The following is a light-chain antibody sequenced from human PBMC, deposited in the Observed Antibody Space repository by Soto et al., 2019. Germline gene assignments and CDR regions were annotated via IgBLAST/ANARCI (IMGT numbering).Light chain of an antibody. Sequence: EIVMTQSPATLSASPGERATLSCRASQSVSSNLAWYQQKPGQAPRLLIYGASTRATGIPGRFSGSGSGTEFSLTISSLQSEDFAVYYCQQYNNWPYTCGQGTKLEIK. V-gene: IGKV3-15*01. CDR2: GAS. J-gene: IGKJ2*01. CDR1: QSVSSN. CDR3: QQYNNWPYT.